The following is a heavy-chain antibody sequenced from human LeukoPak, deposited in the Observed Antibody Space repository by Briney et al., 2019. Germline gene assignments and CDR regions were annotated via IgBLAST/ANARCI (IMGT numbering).Heavy chain of an antibody. D-gene: IGHD7-27*01. V-gene: IGHV4-38-2*01. CDR1: GYSISSGYY. CDR3: ATNWGGGYFDY. Sequence: SETLSLTCAVSGYSISSGYYWGWIRQPPGKGLEWIGSIYHSGSTYYNPSLKSRVTISVDTSKNQFSLKLSSVTAADTAVYYCATNWGGGYFDYGGQGTLVTVSS. CDR2: IYHSGST. J-gene: IGHJ4*02.